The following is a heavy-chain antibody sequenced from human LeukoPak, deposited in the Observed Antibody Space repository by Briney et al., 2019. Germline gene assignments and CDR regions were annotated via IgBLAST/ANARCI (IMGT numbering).Heavy chain of an antibody. J-gene: IGHJ4*02. V-gene: IGHV4-61*02. Sequence: PSETLSLTCTVSGGSISSGSYYWSWIRQPAGKGLEWIGRIYTSGSTNYNPSLKGRVTISIDTSKNHFSLKLSSVTAADTAVYYCARGPYKYDSSGNFDYWGQGTLVTVSS. CDR3: ARGPYKYDSSGNFDY. CDR2: IYTSGST. CDR1: GGSISSGSYY. D-gene: IGHD3-22*01.